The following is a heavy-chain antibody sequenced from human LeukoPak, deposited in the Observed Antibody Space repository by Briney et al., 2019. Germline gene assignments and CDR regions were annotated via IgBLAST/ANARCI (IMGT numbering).Heavy chain of an antibody. CDR1: GGSISSYY. D-gene: IGHD6-13*01. CDR2: IYTSGST. CDR3: ARDPSGPQYSSTNFDY. Sequence: SETLSLTCTVSGGSISSYYWSWIRQPAGKGLEWIGRIYTSGSTNYNPSLKSRVTMSVDTSKNQFSLKLSSVTAADTAVYYCARDPSGPQYSSTNFDYWGQETLVTVSS. V-gene: IGHV4-4*07. J-gene: IGHJ4*02.